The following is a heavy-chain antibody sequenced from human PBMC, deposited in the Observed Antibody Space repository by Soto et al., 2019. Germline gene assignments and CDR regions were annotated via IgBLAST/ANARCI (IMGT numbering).Heavy chain of an antibody. V-gene: IGHV1-18*04. J-gene: IGHJ4*02. CDR1: GYPFTSYG. Sequence: ASVKVSCKAFGYPFTSYGISWVRQAPGQGLEWMGWISAYNGNTNYAQKLQGRVTMTTDTSTSTAYMELRSMRSDDTAVYYCARDLDGVSFADYWGQGTLVTVSS. D-gene: IGHD2-8*01. CDR2: ISAYNGNT. CDR3: ARDLDGVSFADY.